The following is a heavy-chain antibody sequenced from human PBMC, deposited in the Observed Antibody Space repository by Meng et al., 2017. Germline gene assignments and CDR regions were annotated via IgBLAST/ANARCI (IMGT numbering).Heavy chain of an antibody. Sequence: QITLKEPGPTLVKPTQTLTLTCTFSGFSLTTRGVGVGWIRQPPGKALECLALIYWDNDKRYNPSLKNRLTITKDASRNQVVLTMTNMDPVDTATYFCAHRLAYSTNYNVGWFDPWGQGTLVTVSS. CDR1: GFSLTTRGVG. V-gene: IGHV2-5*02. CDR2: IYWDNDK. D-gene: IGHD6-13*01. CDR3: AHRLAYSTNYNVGWFDP. J-gene: IGHJ5*02.